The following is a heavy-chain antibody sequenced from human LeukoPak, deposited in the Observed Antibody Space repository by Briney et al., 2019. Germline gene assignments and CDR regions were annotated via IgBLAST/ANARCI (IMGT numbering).Heavy chain of an antibody. J-gene: IGHJ5*02. V-gene: IGHV3-21*01. CDR1: GFTFSTYS. CDR3: ARDFYCANGECYDL. Sequence: GGSLRLSCVASGFTFSTYSMAWVRQAPGKGLEWVSSITSSGDYVNYADSVKGRFTISRDNAKNSLHLEMNSLRAEDTALYYCARDFYCANGECYDLWGQGTLVIVSS. D-gene: IGHD2-8*01. CDR2: ITSSGDYV.